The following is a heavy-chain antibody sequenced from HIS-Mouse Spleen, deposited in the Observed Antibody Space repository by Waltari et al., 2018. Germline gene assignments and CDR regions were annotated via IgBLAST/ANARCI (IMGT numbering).Heavy chain of an antibody. CDR2: ISYDGSNK. CDR3: ARVNGIAVAGTDAFDI. V-gene: IGHV3-30-3*01. CDR1: GFTLSSYA. J-gene: IGHJ3*02. D-gene: IGHD6-19*01. Sequence: QVQLVESGGGVVQPGRSLRLSCAASGFTLSSYAINWVRQAPGKGLEWVAVISYDGSNKYYADSVKGRFTISRDNSKNTLYLQMNSLRAEDTAVYYCARVNGIAVAGTDAFDIWGQGTMVTVSS.